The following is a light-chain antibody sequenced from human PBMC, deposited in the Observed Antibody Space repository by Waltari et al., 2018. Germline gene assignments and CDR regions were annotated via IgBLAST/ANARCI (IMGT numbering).Light chain of an antibody. Sequence: QSALTQPASGSGSPGQSITISCTGTSSDGGGCNYVSWYQQYPGKAPKLMIFGVSNRPSGVSNRFSGSKSGNTASLTISGLQAEDEADFYCSSFTSSSVYVFGTGTKVTVL. CDR3: SSFTSSSVYV. V-gene: IGLV2-14*01. CDR1: SSDGGGCNY. J-gene: IGLJ1*01. CDR2: GVS.